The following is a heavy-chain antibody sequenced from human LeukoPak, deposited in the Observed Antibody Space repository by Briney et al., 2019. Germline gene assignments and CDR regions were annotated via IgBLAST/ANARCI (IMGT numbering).Heavy chain of an antibody. J-gene: IGHJ4*02. CDR2: INPNSGGT. D-gene: IGHD6-19*01. CDR3: AREGRSIAVAGTIDY. V-gene: IGHV1-2*02. CDR1: GYTFTGYY. Sequence: ASVKVSCKASGYTFTGYYMHWVPQAPGQGLEWMGWINPNSGGTNYAQKFQGRVTMTRDTSISTAYMELSRLRSDDTAVYYCAREGRSIAVAGTIDYWGQGTLVTVSS.